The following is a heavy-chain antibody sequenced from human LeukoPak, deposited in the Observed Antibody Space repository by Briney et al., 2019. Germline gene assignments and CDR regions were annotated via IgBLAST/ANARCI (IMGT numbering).Heavy chain of an antibody. V-gene: IGHV3-48*03. J-gene: IGHJ4*02. CDR1: GFTFSSYE. CDR2: ISSSGSTI. Sequence: GGSLRLSCAASGFTFSSYEMNWVRQAPGKGLERVSYISSSGSTIYYADSVKGRFTISRDNAKNSLYLQMNSLRAEDTAVYYCARVKQQLVAPDYWGQGTLVTVSS. D-gene: IGHD6-13*01. CDR3: ARVKQQLVAPDY.